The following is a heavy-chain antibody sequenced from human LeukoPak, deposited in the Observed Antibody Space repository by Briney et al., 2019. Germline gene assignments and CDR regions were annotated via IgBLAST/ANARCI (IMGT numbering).Heavy chain of an antibody. D-gene: IGHD6-19*01. Sequence: PGGSLRLSCAASGFTFSSYAMSWVRQAPGKGLEWVSTINGSGDRTFYADSVKGRFTISRDNSKNTVYLQMNSLRAQDTAVYNCARDPRYGIEVRHPDHWGHGTLVTVSS. CDR1: GFTFSSYA. CDR3: ARDPRYGIEVRHPDH. J-gene: IGHJ4*01. CDR2: INGSGDRT. V-gene: IGHV3-23*01.